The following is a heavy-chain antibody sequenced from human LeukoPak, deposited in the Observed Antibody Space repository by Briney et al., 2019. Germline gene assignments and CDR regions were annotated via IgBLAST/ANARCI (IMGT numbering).Heavy chain of an antibody. CDR3: ARHDFWSGYYDY. V-gene: IGHV4-59*08. D-gene: IGHD3-3*01. J-gene: IGHJ4*02. CDR1: GGSISSYY. CDR2: IYYSGST. Sequence: SETLSLTCSVSGGSISSYYWSWIRQPPGKGLEWIGYIYYSGSTNYNPSLKSRVTISVDTSKNQFSLKLSSVTAADTAVYYCARHDFWSGYYDYWGQGTLVTVSS.